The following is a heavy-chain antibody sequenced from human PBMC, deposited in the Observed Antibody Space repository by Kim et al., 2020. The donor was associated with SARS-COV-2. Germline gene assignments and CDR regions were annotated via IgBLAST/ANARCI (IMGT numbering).Heavy chain of an antibody. J-gene: IGHJ4*02. CDR1: GFTFSSYW. CDR3: ERGHLGGFSSNNS. CDR2: IISNGGGI. Sequence: GGSLRLSCAASGFTFSSYWMHWVRQAPGKGLVWVSRIISNGGGITSADSVKGRFTISRDNAKNPLYLQMNSLRAEDTAVYYCERGHLGGFSSNNSWGQGT. V-gene: IGHV3-74*01. D-gene: IGHD3-16*01.